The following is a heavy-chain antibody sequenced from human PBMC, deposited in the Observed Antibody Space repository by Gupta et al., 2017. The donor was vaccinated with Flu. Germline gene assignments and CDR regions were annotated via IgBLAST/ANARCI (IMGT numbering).Heavy chain of an antibody. CDR3: ARDGVDGHNSGYDN. J-gene: IGHJ4*02. Sequence: SGGTVSRYAISGGGQAPGQGLEWMEGIIPIFGIVNYAQKFQGRVTITADESTSTAYMELSSLISEDTADYYCARDGVDGHNSGYDNWGQGTRVTGSS. CDR1: GGTVSRYA. V-gene: IGHV1-69*01. D-gene: IGHD3-10*01. CDR2: IIPIFGIV.